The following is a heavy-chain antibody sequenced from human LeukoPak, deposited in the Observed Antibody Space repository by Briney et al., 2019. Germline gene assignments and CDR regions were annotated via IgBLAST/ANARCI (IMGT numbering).Heavy chain of an antibody. V-gene: IGHV3-23*01. J-gene: IGHJ6*03. D-gene: IGHD4-17*01. CDR1: GFTFSNYA. Sequence: GGSLRLSCAASGFTFSNYAMSLVRQAPGKGLEWVSAISGSGGSTYYADSVKGRFTISRDNSKNTLYLQMNSLRAEDTAVYYCAKCIWHGDYAQYYYYYMDVWGKGTTVTVSS. CDR3: AKCIWHGDYAQYYYYYMDV. CDR2: ISGSGGST.